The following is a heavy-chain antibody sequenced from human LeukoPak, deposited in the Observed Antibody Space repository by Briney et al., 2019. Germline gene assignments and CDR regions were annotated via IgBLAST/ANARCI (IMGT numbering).Heavy chain of an antibody. Sequence: GGSLRLPCVASGFSLSGYWMYWVRQAPGKGLMYISRNNGDGSTTNYADVVKGRFTMSRDNVKNTLYLQMNSLRVEDTAVYYCAKDQGYSSLFDYWGQGTLVTVSS. V-gene: IGHV3-74*01. CDR2: NNGDGSTT. CDR1: GFSLSGYW. CDR3: AKDQGYSSLFDY. D-gene: IGHD6-13*01. J-gene: IGHJ4*02.